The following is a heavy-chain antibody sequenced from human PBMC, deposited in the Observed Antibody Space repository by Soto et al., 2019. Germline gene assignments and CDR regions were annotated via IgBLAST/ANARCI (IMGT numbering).Heavy chain of an antibody. V-gene: IGHV3-30-3*01. D-gene: IGHD6-6*01. Sequence: QVQLVESGGGVVQPGRSLRLSCAASGFTFSSYAMHWVRQAPGKGLEWVAVISYDGSNKYYADSVKGRFTISRDNSKNTLYLQMNSLRAEDTAVYYCAREVYSFREYSSSWGWVGYDYWGQGTLVTVSS. CDR2: ISYDGSNK. CDR1: GFTFSSYA. J-gene: IGHJ4*02. CDR3: AREVYSFREYSSSWGWVGYDY.